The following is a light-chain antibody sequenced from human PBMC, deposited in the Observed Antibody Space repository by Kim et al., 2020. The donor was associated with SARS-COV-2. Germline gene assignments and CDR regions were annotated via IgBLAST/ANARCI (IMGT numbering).Light chain of an antibody. CDR2: NAT. CDR1: RRVSSY. CDR3: QQSNYWPLT. Sequence: LLPGKGAPFPGGASRRVSSYIARYPQKPRQAPRLLISNATNAATRIPARFTGSGAGTDFTLTITSLEPQNIAEYNCQQSNYWPLTFCGGTPMDIK. J-gene: IGKJ4*01. V-gene: IGKV3-11*01.